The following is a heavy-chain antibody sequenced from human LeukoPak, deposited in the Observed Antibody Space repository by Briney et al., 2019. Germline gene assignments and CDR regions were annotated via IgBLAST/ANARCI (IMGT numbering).Heavy chain of an antibody. CDR3: ARRVQLERRDRWNYYYYYYMDV. V-gene: IGHV4-59*01. D-gene: IGHD1-1*01. CDR2: IYYSGST. J-gene: IGHJ6*03. Sequence: SETPSLTCTVSGGSISSYYWSWIRQPPGKGLEWIGYIYYSGSTNYNPSLKSRVTISVDTSKNQFSLKLSSVTAADTAVYYCARRVQLERRDRWNYYYYYYMDVWGKGTTVTISS. CDR1: GGSISSYY.